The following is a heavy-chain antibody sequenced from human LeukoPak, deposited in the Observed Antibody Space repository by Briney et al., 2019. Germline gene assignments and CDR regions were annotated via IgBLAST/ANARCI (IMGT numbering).Heavy chain of an antibody. V-gene: IGHV3-30*04. D-gene: IGHD4-17*01. CDR3: AKDLPADGDIIGFDY. Sequence: GGSLRLSCAASGFPFSTYSMHWVRQAPGKGLEWVAVMSSDGSNHNYANSVKGRFTISRDNSKNTLYLQMNSLRAEDTAVYYCAKDLPADGDIIGFDYWGQGTLVTVSS. CDR1: GFPFSTYS. J-gene: IGHJ4*02. CDR2: MSSDGSNH.